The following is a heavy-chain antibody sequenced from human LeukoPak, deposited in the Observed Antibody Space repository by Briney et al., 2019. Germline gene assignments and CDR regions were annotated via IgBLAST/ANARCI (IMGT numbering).Heavy chain of an antibody. CDR3: ARTHYYDSSGYGAVYHAFDI. CDR1: GGSISSYY. Sequence: SETLSLTCTVSGGSISSYYWSWIRQPPGKGLEWIGYIYYSGSTNYNPSLKSRVTISVDTSKNQFSLKLSSVTAADTAVYYCARTHYYDSSGYGAVYHAFDIWGQGTMVTVSS. D-gene: IGHD3-22*01. V-gene: IGHV4-59*01. J-gene: IGHJ3*02. CDR2: IYYSGST.